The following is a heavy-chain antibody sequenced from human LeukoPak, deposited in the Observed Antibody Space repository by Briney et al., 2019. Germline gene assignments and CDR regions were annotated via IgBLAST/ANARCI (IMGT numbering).Heavy chain of an antibody. J-gene: IGHJ5*02. D-gene: IGHD3-10*01. CDR1: GASMSSSY. CDR3: SRGSYNSWS. V-gene: IGHV4-4*07. CDR2: IYTSGVT. Sequence: SETLSLTCTVSGASMSSSYWSWIRQPAGKGLEWIGRIYTSGVTSYNPSLKGRVIMSIDASKNQFSLNLSSVIVADTAVYYCSRGSYNSWSWGQGTLVTVSS.